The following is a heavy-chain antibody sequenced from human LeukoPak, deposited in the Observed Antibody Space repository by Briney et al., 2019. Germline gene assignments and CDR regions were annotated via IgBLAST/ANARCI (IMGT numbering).Heavy chain of an antibody. CDR3: ARGSSIKGTTYDY. CDR1: GGSFSGYY. D-gene: IGHD1-7*01. J-gene: IGHJ4*02. Sequence: SETLSLTCAVYGGSFSGYYWSWIRQPPGKGLEWIGEINHSGSTNYNPSLKSRVTISVDTSKNQFSLKLSSVTAADTAVYYCARGSSIKGTTYDYWGQGTLVTVSS. V-gene: IGHV4-34*01. CDR2: INHSGST.